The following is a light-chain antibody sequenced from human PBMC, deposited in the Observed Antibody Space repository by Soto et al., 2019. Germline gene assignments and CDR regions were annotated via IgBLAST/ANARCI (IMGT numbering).Light chain of an antibody. V-gene: IGLV2-14*01. Sequence: QSVLTQPASVSGSPGQSITISCTGTSSDVGGYNYVSWYQQHPGKAPKLMIYDVSNRPSGVSNRFSGSKSGNTASLTISGLQAEDEADYHCSSSTSSSTLVVFGGGTQLTVL. CDR1: SSDVGGYNY. CDR2: DVS. J-gene: IGLJ2*01. CDR3: SSSTSSSTLVV.